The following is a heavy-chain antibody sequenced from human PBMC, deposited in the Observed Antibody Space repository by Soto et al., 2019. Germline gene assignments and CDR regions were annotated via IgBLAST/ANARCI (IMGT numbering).Heavy chain of an antibody. J-gene: IGHJ4*02. CDR2: ISYDGSNK. Sequence: GGSLRLSCAASGFTFSSYAMHWVRQAPGKGLEWVAVISYDGSNKYYADSVKGRFTISRDNSKNTLYLQMNSLRAEDTAVYYCAGGYCISTSCPYYFDYWGQGTLVTVSS. D-gene: IGHD2-2*01. V-gene: IGHV3-30-3*01. CDR1: GFTFSSYA. CDR3: AGGYCISTSCPYYFDY.